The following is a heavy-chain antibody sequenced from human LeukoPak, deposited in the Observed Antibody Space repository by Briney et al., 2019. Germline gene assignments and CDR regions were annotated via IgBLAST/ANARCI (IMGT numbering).Heavy chain of an antibody. D-gene: IGHD3-22*01. CDR3: AKGYGFDSSGSEHYFEN. Sequence: AGRSLRLSRAASGFTFSNYGIHWVRQAPGKGLEWVAVISYDGSNKYYAESVKGRFTISRGNSKNTLYLQMNSLRAEDTAVYYCAKGYGFDSSGSEHYFENWGQGILVTVSS. CDR2: ISYDGSNK. J-gene: IGHJ4*02. CDR1: GFTFSNYG. V-gene: IGHV3-30*18.